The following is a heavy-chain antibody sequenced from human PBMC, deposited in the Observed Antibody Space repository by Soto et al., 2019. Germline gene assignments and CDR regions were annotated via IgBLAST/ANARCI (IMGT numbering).Heavy chain of an antibody. Sequence: SETLSLTCTGSGGSSSSDYWSWIRQPPGKGLEWIGYIYYSGSTNYNPSLKSRVTISVATSKNQFSMKLSSVTAADTAVYYCAREGVSSSWYNYYGMDVWGQGTTVTVS. D-gene: IGHD6-13*01. CDR1: GGSSSSDY. CDR3: AREGVSSSWYNYYGMDV. J-gene: IGHJ6*02. V-gene: IGHV4-59*01. CDR2: IYYSGST.